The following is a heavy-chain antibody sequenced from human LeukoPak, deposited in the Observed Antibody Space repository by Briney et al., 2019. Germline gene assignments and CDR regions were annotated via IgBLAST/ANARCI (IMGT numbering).Heavy chain of an antibody. CDR3: ARERGYSYGAKGAYGMDV. Sequence: ASVKDSCKASVYTFTGYYMHWVRQAPGQGLEWMGLINPNSGGTNYVQKFQGRVTMTRDTSISTAYLELRRLRSDDTAVYYCARERGYSYGAKGAYGMDVWGQGTTVTVSS. CDR2: INPNSGGT. J-gene: IGHJ6*02. V-gene: IGHV1-2*02. D-gene: IGHD5-18*01. CDR1: VYTFTGYY.